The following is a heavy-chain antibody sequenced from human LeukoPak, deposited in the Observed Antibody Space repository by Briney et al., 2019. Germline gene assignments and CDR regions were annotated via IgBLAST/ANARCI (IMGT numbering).Heavy chain of an antibody. V-gene: IGHV4-30-4*01. J-gene: IGHJ4*02. CDR3: ARVRGYCSGATCSDIIDY. D-gene: IGHD2-15*01. CDR2: ISYSGNS. Sequence: SETLSLTCTVSGGSISSGDYYWSWMRQPPGKGVEWIGHISYSGNSYYNPSLKSRLTISIDTSKNQFFLRLNSVTAADTAVYYCARVRGYCSGATCSDIIDYWGQGTLVTVSS. CDR1: GGSISSGDYY.